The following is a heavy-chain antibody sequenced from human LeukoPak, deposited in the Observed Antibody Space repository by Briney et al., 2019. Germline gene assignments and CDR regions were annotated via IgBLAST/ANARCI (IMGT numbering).Heavy chain of an antibody. CDR2: ISRTGNSI. D-gene: IGHD6-13*01. V-gene: IGHV3-48*03. Sequence: GGSLRLSCAASGFTLSSYEMNWVRLAPGKGLEWISYISRTGNSIYYADSVKGRFTTSRDSAKNSLYLQMNSLRAEDTAVYYCARGPYSSNWYVDYWGQGTLVTVAS. CDR1: GFTLSSYE. J-gene: IGHJ4*02. CDR3: ARGPYSSNWYVDY.